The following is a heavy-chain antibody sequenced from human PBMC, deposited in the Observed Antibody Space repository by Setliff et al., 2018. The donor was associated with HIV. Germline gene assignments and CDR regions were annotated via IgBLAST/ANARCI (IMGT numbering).Heavy chain of an antibody. CDR1: GYSFTDYY. D-gene: IGHD2-15*01. CDR2: VDPEDDKT. Sequence: GASVKVSCKASGYSFTDYYIHWVRQAPGQGLEWMVLVDPEDDKTIYAEKFQGRVPITADTSTDTAYMELSSLRSEDTAVYYCATFRYCSGGSCPPFDYWGQGTLVTVSS. J-gene: IGHJ4*02. CDR3: ATFRYCSGGSCPPFDY. V-gene: IGHV1-69-2*01.